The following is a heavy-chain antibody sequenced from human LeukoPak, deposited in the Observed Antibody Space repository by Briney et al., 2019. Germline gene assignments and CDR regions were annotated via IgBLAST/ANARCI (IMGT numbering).Heavy chain of an antibody. D-gene: IGHD3-10*01. Sequence: SETLSLTCTVSGVFISSHYWNWIRQPPGKGLEWIGYVFYTGSTNYNPSLRSRVTMSVDTSKNQFSLKLSSVTAADTAVYYCAREGGSGTIDYWGQGTLVTVSS. J-gene: IGHJ4*02. CDR2: VFYTGST. V-gene: IGHV4-59*11. CDR1: GVFISSHY. CDR3: AREGGSGTIDY.